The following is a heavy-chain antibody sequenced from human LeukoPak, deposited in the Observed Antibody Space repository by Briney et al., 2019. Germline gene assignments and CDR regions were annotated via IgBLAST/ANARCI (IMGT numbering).Heavy chain of an antibody. CDR1: GFIFSSYS. J-gene: IGHJ4*02. CDR3: AXLGXLELDY. Sequence: GSLRLSCAASGFIFSSYSMNWVRQPPGKGLEWVSYISSSSSTIYYADSLKGRFTISRDNSNNSLYLQMNSLIAEDKAGYYFAXLGXLELDYXGQGTLVTVXS. D-gene: IGHD1-26*01. V-gene: IGHV3-48*01. CDR2: ISSSSSTI.